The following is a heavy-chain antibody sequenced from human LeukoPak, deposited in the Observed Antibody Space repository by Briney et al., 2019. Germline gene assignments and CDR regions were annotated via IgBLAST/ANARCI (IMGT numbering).Heavy chain of an antibody. CDR3: ARELWFDY. CDR1: GFTFNSYA. D-gene: IGHD5-18*01. V-gene: IGHV3-23*01. CDR2: IGGSGSST. J-gene: IGHJ4*02. Sequence: GGSLRLSCAASGFTFNSYAMSWVRQAPGKGLEWVSGIGGSGSSTYYADSVKGRFTISRDNSKNTLYLQMNSLRAEDTAIYYCARELWFDYWGQGTLVTVSS.